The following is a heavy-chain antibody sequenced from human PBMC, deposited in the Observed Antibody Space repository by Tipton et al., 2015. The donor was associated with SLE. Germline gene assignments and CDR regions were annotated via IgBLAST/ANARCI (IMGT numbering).Heavy chain of an antibody. Sequence: SLRLSCAASGFTFSNYWMSWVRQAPGKGLEWVANINQDGSEKYYVDSVKGRFTISRDNAKNSLYLQMNSLRAEDTAVYYCARDRWLSRWGQGTLVTVSP. CDR2: INQDGSEK. V-gene: IGHV3-7*01. J-gene: IGHJ4*02. D-gene: IGHD4-23*01. CDR1: GFTFSNYW. CDR3: ARDRWLSR.